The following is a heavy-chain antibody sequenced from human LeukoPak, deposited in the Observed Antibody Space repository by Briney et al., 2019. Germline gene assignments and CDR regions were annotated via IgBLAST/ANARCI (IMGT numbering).Heavy chain of an antibody. D-gene: IGHD6-6*01. CDR3: ARKGSSSGGPNFDF. CDR2: ISGSGGST. Sequence: TGGSLRLSCAASGFTFSSYAMSWVRQAPGKGLEWVSAISGSGGSTYYADSVKGRFTISRDNSKNTLYMQVNSLRVDDAALYYCARKGSSSGGPNFDFWGQGTLVTVSS. V-gene: IGHV3-23*01. J-gene: IGHJ4*02. CDR1: GFTFSSYA.